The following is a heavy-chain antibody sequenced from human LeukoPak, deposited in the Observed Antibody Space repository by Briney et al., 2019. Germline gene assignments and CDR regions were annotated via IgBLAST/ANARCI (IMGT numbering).Heavy chain of an antibody. CDR2: IYSDASGGAT. Sequence: GRSLRLSCAASGFTFGDYGMHWVRQAPGKGLEWVSLIYSDASGGATYYAGSVKGRFTISRDNAKNSVYLQMNSLRAEDTAVYYCARGLYYDLLTGYTSYYMDVWGKGTTVTVSS. CDR3: ARGLYYDLLTGYTSYYMDV. D-gene: IGHD3-9*01. V-gene: IGHV3-NL1*01. J-gene: IGHJ6*04. CDR1: GFTFGDYG.